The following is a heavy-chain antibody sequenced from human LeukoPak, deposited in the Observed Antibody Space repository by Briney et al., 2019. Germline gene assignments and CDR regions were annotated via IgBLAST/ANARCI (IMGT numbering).Heavy chain of an antibody. CDR1: GYTFTGYY. Sequence: GASVKVSCKASGYTFTGYYMHWVRQAPGQGLEWMGWINPNSGGTNYAQKFQGRVTMTRDTSISTAYMELSRLRSDDTAVNYCARDPLYESGPPVDYWGQGTLVTVSS. D-gene: IGHD2/OR15-2a*01. CDR2: INPNSGGT. V-gene: IGHV1-2*02. J-gene: IGHJ4*02. CDR3: ARDPLYESGPPVDY.